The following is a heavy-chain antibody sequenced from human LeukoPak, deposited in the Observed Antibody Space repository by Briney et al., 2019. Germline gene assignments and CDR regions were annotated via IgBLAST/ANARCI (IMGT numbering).Heavy chain of an antibody. CDR2: IVVGSGNT. CDR3: ATILTGYYLPDY. V-gene: IGHV1-58*01. CDR1: GFTFTSSA. D-gene: IGHD3-9*01. Sequence: SVKVSCKASGFTFTSSAVQWVRQARGQRLEWIGWIVVGSGNTNYAQKFQERVTITRDMSTSTAYMELSSLRSEDTAVYYCATILTGYYLPDYWGQGTLVTVSS. J-gene: IGHJ4*02.